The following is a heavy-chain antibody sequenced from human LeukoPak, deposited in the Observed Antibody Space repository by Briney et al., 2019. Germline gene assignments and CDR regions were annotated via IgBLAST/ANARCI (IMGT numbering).Heavy chain of an antibody. D-gene: IGHD3-9*01. CDR2: ITGSGGNT. Sequence: PGASLRLSCAASGFTFSNYAMSWVRQAPGKGLEWVSAITGSGGNTYYADSVKGRFTISRDNYKNTVFLQMNSPRAEDTAVYYCAKWGDYDVLTGYYVSDYWGQGTLVTVSS. J-gene: IGHJ4*02. CDR1: GFTFSNYA. CDR3: AKWGDYDVLTGYYVSDY. V-gene: IGHV3-23*01.